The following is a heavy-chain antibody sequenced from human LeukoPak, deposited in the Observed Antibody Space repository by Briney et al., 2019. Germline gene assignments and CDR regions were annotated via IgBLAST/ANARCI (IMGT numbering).Heavy chain of an antibody. V-gene: IGHV3-30*04. CDR2: ISHDGSNE. CDR1: GFTFSSSA. CDR3: ARDGGSAWFLDY. D-gene: IGHD6-19*01. Sequence: GGSLRLSCAASGFTFSSSAMHWVRQAPGKGLEWVAFISHDGSNEYYADSVKGRFTISRDSSKNTLYLQMNSLRAEDTAVYYCARDGGSAWFLDYWGQGTLVTVSS. J-gene: IGHJ4*02.